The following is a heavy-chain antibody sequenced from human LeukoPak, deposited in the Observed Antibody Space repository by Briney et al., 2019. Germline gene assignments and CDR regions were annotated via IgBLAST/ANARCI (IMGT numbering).Heavy chain of an antibody. CDR3: ARAAVAEPYYYYGMDV. D-gene: IGHD6-19*01. J-gene: IGHJ6*04. CDR1: GFTFSSYN. CDR2: ISSSSSYI. V-gene: IGHV3-21*01. Sequence: PGGSLRLSCAASGFTFSSYNMNWVRQAPGKGLEWVSSISSSSSYIYYADSVKGRFTISRDNAKNSLYLQMNSLRAEDTAVYYCARAAVAEPYYYYGMDVWGKGTTVTVSS.